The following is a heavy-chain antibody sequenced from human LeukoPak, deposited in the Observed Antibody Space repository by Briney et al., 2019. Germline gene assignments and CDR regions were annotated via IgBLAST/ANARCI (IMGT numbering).Heavy chain of an antibody. CDR1: GGSISNYSYY. CDR2: IYYTGST. D-gene: IGHD3-16*02. Sequence: SETLSLTCTVSGGSISNYSYYWGWIRQPPGKGLEWIGSIYYTGSTYYNLSLKSRVTISADMSKNQFFLKLTSVTAADTAMYYCARYVDGSYLPWGQGTLVTISS. V-gene: IGHV4-39*01. J-gene: IGHJ5*02. CDR3: ARYVDGSYLP.